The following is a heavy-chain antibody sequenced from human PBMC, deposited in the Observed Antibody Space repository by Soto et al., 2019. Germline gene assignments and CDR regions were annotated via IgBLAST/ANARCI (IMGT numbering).Heavy chain of an antibody. CDR2: INPSGGST. CDR1: GYTFTRYY. Sequence: GASVKVSCKASGYTFTRYYMHWVRQAPGQGLEWMGIINPSGGSTTYAENFQGRITMTRDTSTNTVYMELSTLRSEDTAIYYCAVSYSDFDYWGQGTLVTVSS. V-gene: IGHV1-46*01. CDR3: AVSYSDFDY. D-gene: IGHD4-4*01. J-gene: IGHJ4*02.